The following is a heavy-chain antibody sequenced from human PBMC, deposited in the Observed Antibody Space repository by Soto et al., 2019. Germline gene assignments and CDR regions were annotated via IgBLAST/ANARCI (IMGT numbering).Heavy chain of an antibody. CDR1: GDSVTSHY. CDR2: MHYTGSA. J-gene: IGHJ4*02. V-gene: IGHV4-59*02. Sequence: SETLSLTCSFSGDSVTSHYLTWIRQPPGGRLELIGYMHYTGSADCSPSLKSRISMSVDTSKNQFSLKLNSVTAADTAVYYCLRSHGGYWGQGIQVTVSS. CDR3: LRSHGGY.